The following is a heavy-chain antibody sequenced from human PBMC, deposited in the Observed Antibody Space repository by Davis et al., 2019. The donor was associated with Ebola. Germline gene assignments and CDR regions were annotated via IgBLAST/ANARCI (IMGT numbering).Heavy chain of an antibody. CDR1: AYSFTSYW. D-gene: IGHD4-11*01. V-gene: IGHV5-51*01. Sequence: GGSLTLSCKGSAYSFTSYWIGWVRQLPGNGLEWMGIIYPGDSDTRYSPSFQGPVTISADKSISTAYLQWSSLKASDTAMYYCAKVKTAAYYFDYWGQGTLVTVSS. J-gene: IGHJ4*02. CDR3: AKVKTAAYYFDY. CDR2: IYPGDSDT.